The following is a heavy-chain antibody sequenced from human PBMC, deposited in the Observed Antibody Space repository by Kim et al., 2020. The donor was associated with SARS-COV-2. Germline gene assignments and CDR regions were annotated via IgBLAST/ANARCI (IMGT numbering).Heavy chain of an antibody. CDR2: IYAGGAT. CDR1: GITVSSSY. V-gene: IGHV3-66*01. CDR3: VGATGSSYFDY. D-gene: IGHD1-26*01. Sequence: GGSLRLSCATSGITVSSSYMTWVRQAPGKGLEWVSIIYAGGATYYADSVKGRYTISRDTSKNTLYLQMTRVKAEDSAVYYCVGATGSSYFDYWRQGTLV. J-gene: IGHJ4*02.